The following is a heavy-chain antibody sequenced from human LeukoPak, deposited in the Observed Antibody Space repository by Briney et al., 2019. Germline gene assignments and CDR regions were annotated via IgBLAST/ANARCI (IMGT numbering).Heavy chain of an antibody. CDR3: AKKFGISWYDY. CDR2: ISASGGST. V-gene: IGHV3-23*01. Sequence: GGSLRLTCATSGFTFSTYVMSWVRQAPGKGLEWVSGISASGGSTYYADSVKGRFTISRDNSKNTLYLQMSSLRAEDTAVYYCAKKFGISWYDYWGQGTLVTVSS. J-gene: IGHJ4*02. D-gene: IGHD6-13*01. CDR1: GFTFSTYV.